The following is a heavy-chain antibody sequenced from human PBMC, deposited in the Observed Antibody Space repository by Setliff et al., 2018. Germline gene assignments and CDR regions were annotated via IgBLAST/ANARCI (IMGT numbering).Heavy chain of an antibody. J-gene: IGHJ5*02. V-gene: IGHV4-34*01. CDR1: GGSFSGYY. D-gene: IGHD3-22*01. CDR3: AKGPDSSGYQGWFGP. CDR2: INHSGST. Sequence: KPSETLSLTCAVYGGSFSGYYWSWIRQPPGKGLEWIGEINHSGSTNYNPSLKSRVTISVDTSKNQFSLKLSSVTAADTAVYYCAKGPDSSGYQGWFGPWGQGTLVTSPQ.